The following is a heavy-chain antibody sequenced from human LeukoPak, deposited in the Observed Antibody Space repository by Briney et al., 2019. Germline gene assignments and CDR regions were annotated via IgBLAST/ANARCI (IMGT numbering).Heavy chain of an antibody. D-gene: IGHD6-13*01. CDR2: IRGGGTGT. CDR3: ARPEYSSSWPNYYFDS. J-gene: IGHJ4*02. CDR1: GFTFSSYA. V-gene: IGHV3-23*01. Sequence: PGGSLRLSCAASGFTFSSYAMSWVRQAPGKGLEWVSAIRGGGTGTYYADSVQGRFTISRDNSQNTLYLQMNSLGAEDTALYYCARPEYSSSWPNYYFDSWGQGTLVTVSS.